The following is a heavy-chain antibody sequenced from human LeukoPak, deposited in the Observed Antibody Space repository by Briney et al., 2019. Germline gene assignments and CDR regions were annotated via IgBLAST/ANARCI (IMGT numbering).Heavy chain of an antibody. CDR3: ASHGHIVATGASNWFDP. J-gene: IGHJ5*02. D-gene: IGHD5-12*01. Sequence: GASVKVSCKASGYSFNSYGISWVRQAPGQGLEWMGWISAYNGNTNYAQKFQDRVTMTTDTSTSTAYMELSSLRSEDTAVYYCASHGHIVATGASNWFDPWGQGTLVTVSS. CDR2: ISAYNGNT. CDR1: GYSFNSYG. V-gene: IGHV1-18*01.